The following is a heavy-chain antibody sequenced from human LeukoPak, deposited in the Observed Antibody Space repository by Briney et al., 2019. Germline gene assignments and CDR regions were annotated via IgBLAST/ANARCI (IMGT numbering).Heavy chain of an antibody. V-gene: IGHV3-74*01. J-gene: IGHJ4*02. D-gene: IGHD5-18*01. CDR1: GFTFSNYW. CDR2: INSDGSST. Sequence: GGSLRLSCAASGFTFSNYWVHWVRQAPGKGLVWVSRINSDGSSTSYADSVKGRFTISRGNAKNTLYLRINSLRAEDTAVYYCAREADTAMVSYEDYWGQGTLVTVSS. CDR3: AREADTAMVSYEDY.